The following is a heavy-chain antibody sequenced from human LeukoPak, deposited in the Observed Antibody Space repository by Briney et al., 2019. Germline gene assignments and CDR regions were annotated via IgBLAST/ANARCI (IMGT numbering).Heavy chain of an antibody. D-gene: IGHD3-3*01. V-gene: IGHV3-30*02. J-gene: IGHJ4*02. CDR3: AKFGYDFWNKSYYFDY. CDR1: GFTFSSYG. Sequence: GGSLRLSCAASGFTFSSYGMHWVRQAPGKGLEWVAFIRYDGSNKYYADSVKGRFTISRDNSKNTLYLQMNSLRAEDTAVYYCAKFGYDFWNKSYYFDYWGQGTLVTVSS. CDR2: IRYDGSNK.